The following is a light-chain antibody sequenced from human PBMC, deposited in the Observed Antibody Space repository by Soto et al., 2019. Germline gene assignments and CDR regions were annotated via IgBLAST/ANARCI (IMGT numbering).Light chain of an antibody. CDR2: GVN. V-gene: IGLV2-14*03. J-gene: IGLJ1*01. CDR3: CSYTTSSTYV. CDR1: SRDVGAYNY. Sequence: QSALTQPASVSGSPGQSIAISCTGTSRDVGAYNYVSWYQQHPGKAPKLMIYGVNNRPSGVSNRFSGSKSGNTAYLTISGLQAEDEADYYCCSYTTSSTYVFGTGTKLTVL.